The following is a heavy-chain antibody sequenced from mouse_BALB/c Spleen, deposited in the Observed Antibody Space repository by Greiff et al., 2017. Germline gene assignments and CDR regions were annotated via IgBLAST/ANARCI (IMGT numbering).Heavy chain of an antibody. CDR3: ARQPYYYGSSHFDY. CDR1: GFTFSSYG. Sequence: EVKLMESGGDLVKPGGSLKLSCAASGFTFSSYGMSWVRQTPDKRLEWVATISSGGSYTYYPDSVKGRFTISRDNAKNTLYLQMSSLKSEDTAMYYCARQPYYYGSSHFDYWGQGTTLTVSS. V-gene: IGHV5-6*01. J-gene: IGHJ2*01. D-gene: IGHD1-1*01. CDR2: ISSGGSYT.